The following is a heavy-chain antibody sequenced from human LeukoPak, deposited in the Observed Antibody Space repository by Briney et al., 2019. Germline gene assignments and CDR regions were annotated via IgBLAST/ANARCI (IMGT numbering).Heavy chain of an antibody. CDR1: GGSISSYY. Sequence: SETLSLTCTVSGGSISSYYWSWIRQPPGKGLEWIGYIYYSGSTNYNPSLKSRVTISVDTSKNQFSLKLSPVTAADTAVYYCARADDAYDFWSGYPMYYFDYWGQGTLVTVSS. V-gene: IGHV4-59*01. CDR2: IYYSGST. D-gene: IGHD3-3*01. J-gene: IGHJ4*02. CDR3: ARADDAYDFWSGYPMYYFDY.